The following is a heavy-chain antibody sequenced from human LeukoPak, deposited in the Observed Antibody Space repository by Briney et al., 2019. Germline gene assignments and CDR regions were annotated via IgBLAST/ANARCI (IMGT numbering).Heavy chain of an antibody. J-gene: IGHJ6*03. V-gene: IGHV4-61*01. CDR1: GGSISSGSYY. CDR2: IYSSGST. D-gene: IGHD1-26*01. CDR3: ARGDHYYMDV. Sequence: PSQTLSLTCTVSGGSISSGSYYWSWIRQPPGKGLEWIGYIYSSGSTNYNPSLKSRVTISADTSKNQFSLKLSSVTAADTAVYYCARGDHYYMDVWGKGTTVTVPS.